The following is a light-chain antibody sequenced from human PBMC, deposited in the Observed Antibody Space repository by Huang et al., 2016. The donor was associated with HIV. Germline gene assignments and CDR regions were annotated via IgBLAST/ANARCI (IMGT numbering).Light chain of an antibody. CDR1: QHISGY. V-gene: IGKV3-11*01. Sequence: EIVLTQSPATLSLFPGERATLSCRASQHISGYLAWYQQKPGQAPRLLIYDASIRATGIPVRFSGSGSGTDFTFSISSLEPEDFAFYYCQQRAGWPLTFGGGTKVEIK. J-gene: IGKJ4*01. CDR3: QQRAGWPLT. CDR2: DAS.